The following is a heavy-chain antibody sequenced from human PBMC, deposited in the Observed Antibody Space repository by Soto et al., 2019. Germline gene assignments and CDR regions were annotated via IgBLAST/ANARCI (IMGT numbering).Heavy chain of an antibody. CDR3: ARHRRTWIQLWSTPDY. CDR2: ISAYNGNT. J-gene: IGHJ4*02. CDR1: GYTFTSYG. V-gene: IGHV1-18*01. Sequence: ASVKVSCKASGYTFTSYGISWVRQAPGQGLEWMGWISAYNGNTNYAQKLQGRVTMTTDTSTSTAYMELRSLRSDDTAVYYCARHRRTWIQLWSTPDYWGQGTLVTVSS. D-gene: IGHD5-18*01.